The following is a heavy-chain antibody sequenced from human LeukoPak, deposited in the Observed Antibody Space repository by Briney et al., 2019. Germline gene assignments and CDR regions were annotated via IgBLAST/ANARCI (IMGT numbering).Heavy chain of an antibody. CDR1: GFTFSSYW. CDR3: TRSGRGGAFDI. D-gene: IGHD1-26*01. V-gene: IGHV3-74*03. CDR2: MYSDGSRT. J-gene: IGHJ3*02. Sequence: GGSLRLSCAASGFTFSSYWMHWVRQDPGKGLVWVSRMYSDGSRTTYADSVKGRFTISGDNAKNTLYLQMNSLRVEDTAMYYCTRSGRGGAFDIWGRGTMVTVSS.